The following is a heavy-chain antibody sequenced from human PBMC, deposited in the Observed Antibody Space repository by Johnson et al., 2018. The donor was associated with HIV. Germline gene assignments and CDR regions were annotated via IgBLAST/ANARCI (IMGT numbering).Heavy chain of an antibody. CDR1: GFTFDDYA. D-gene: IGHD3-16*01. V-gene: IGHV3-43D*03. CDR3: AREWGNAFDI. CDR2: ISWDGGST. J-gene: IGHJ3*02. Sequence: VQLVESGGVVVQPGGSLRLSCAASGFTFDDYAMHWVRQAPGKGLEWVSLISWDGGSTYYADSVKGRFTISRDNSKNTLYLQMNSLRAEDTAVYYCAREWGNAFDIWGQGTMVTVSS.